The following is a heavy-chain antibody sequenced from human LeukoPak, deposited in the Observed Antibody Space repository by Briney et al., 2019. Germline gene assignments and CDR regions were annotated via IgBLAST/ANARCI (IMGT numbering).Heavy chain of an antibody. CDR2: ISPSGGST. V-gene: IGHV1-46*01. CDR3: ARGSSSGYYIEYFQH. Sequence: GASVKVSCKASGYTFTSYYMHWVRQAPGQGLEWMGIISPSGGSTSYAQKFQGRVTMTRDTSTSTVYMELSSLRSEDTAVYYCARGSSSGYYIEYFQHWGQGTTVTVSS. J-gene: IGHJ1*01. D-gene: IGHD3-22*01. CDR1: GYTFTSYY.